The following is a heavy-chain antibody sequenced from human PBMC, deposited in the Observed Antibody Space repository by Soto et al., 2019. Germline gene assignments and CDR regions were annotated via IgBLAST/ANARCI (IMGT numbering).Heavy chain of an antibody. D-gene: IGHD2-21*01. CDR1: GFTCSDHY. Sequence: QVQLVESGGGLVKPGGSLRLSCASSGFTCSDHYMSWIRRSPGKGLEFLSYISPRTTYKNYADSVKGRFTISRDNAKNSLYLQLNSLRAEDTAIYYCSRGGGGGLFDLWGQGTFVTVSS. CDR3: SRGGGGGLFDL. V-gene: IGHV3-11*06. J-gene: IGHJ4*02. CDR2: ISPRTTYK.